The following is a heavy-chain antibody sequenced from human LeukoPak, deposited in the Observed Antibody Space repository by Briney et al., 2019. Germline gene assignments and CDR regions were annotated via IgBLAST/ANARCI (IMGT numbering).Heavy chain of an antibody. CDR1: GGTFSSYA. J-gene: IGHJ4*02. D-gene: IGHD3-10*01. Sequence: GSSVKVSCKASGGTFSSYAISWVRQAPGQGLEWMEGIIPIFGTANYAQKFQGRVTITTDESTSTAYMELSSLRSEDTAVYYCARATMVRGVIMKYFDYWGQGTLVTVSS. CDR2: IIPIFGTA. CDR3: ARATMVRGVIMKYFDY. V-gene: IGHV1-69*05.